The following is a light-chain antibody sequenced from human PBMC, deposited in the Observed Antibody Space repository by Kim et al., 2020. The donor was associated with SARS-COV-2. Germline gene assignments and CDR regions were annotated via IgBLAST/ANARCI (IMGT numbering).Light chain of an antibody. Sequence: EIGLTQSPGTLSLSPGERATLSCRASQSVSSSYLAWYQQKPGQAPRHLIYGASSRATGIPDRFSGSGSGTDFTLTISRLEPEDFAVYYCQQYGSSPYTFGQGTKLEI. CDR1: QSVSSSY. CDR2: GAS. V-gene: IGKV3-20*01. CDR3: QQYGSSPYT. J-gene: IGKJ2*01.